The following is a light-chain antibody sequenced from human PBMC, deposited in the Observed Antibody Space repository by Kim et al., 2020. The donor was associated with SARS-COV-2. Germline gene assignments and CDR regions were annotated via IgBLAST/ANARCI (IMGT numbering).Light chain of an antibody. J-gene: IGKJ2*01. Sequence: DIQMTQSPSSLSASVGDRVIITCQASEDIKNFLNWFQQKPGNPPKVLIADASNLEIGVPSRFSGSSSGTHFNLTISGLQPEDFATYFCLQYNYLPYTFGQGTKVEI. CDR1: EDIKNF. CDR3: LQYNYLPYT. CDR2: DAS. V-gene: IGKV1-33*01.